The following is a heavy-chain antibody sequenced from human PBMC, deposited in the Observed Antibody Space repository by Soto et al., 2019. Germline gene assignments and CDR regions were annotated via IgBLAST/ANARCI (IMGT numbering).Heavy chain of an antibody. CDR3: AKDLRGPEAGTWYFDL. CDR1: GLTFNIYT. D-gene: IGHD6-13*01. CDR2: IVARGINT. J-gene: IGHJ2*01. V-gene: IGHV3-23*01. Sequence: EVQLLESGGGLVQPGGSLRLACEASGLTFNIYTMGWVRQAPGKGLEWVSAIVARGINTYYADSVKGRFTISRDNSKDTIYLQMNSLRVEDTAVYYCAKDLRGPEAGTWYFDLWGRGTLVAVSS.